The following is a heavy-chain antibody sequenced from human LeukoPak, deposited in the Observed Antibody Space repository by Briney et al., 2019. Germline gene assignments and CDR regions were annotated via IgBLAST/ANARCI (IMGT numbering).Heavy chain of an antibody. Sequence: SETLSLTCTVSGGSISTYYWSWIRQPPGKGLEWFGYIYYSGSTNYNPSLKSRVTISVDTSKNQFSLKLRTVTAADTAVYYCARGIYYYYFDYWGQGTLVTVSS. J-gene: IGHJ4*02. D-gene: IGHD1-26*01. CDR3: ARGIYYYYFDY. CDR2: IYYSGST. CDR1: GGSISTYY. V-gene: IGHV4-59*01.